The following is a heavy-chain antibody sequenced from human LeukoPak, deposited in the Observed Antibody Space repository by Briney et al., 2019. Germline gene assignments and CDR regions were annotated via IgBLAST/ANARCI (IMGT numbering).Heavy chain of an antibody. CDR1: GGSISSGSYY. D-gene: IGHD2-2*01. CDR2: IYTSGST. CDR3: ARDGTCSSTSCLRGDYYYMDV. V-gene: IGHV4-61*02. J-gene: IGHJ6*03. Sequence: PSETLSLTCTVSGGSISSGSYYWSWIRQPAGKGLEWIGRIYTSGSTNYNPSLKSRVTISVDTSKNQFSLKLSSVTAADTAVYYCARDGTCSSTSCLRGDYYYMDVWGKGTTVTVSS.